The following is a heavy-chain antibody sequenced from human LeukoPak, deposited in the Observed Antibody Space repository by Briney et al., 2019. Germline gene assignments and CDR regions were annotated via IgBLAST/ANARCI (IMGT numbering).Heavy chain of an antibody. Sequence: SETLSLTCTVSGGSISIYYWSWIRQPPGKGLEWIGYIYYSGSTNYNPSLKSRVTISVDTSKNQFSLKLSSVTAADTAVYYCASVDSSGYYYFDYWGQGTLVTVSS. CDR1: GGSISIYY. J-gene: IGHJ4*02. CDR3: ASVDSSGYYYFDY. CDR2: IYYSGST. D-gene: IGHD3-22*01. V-gene: IGHV4-59*08.